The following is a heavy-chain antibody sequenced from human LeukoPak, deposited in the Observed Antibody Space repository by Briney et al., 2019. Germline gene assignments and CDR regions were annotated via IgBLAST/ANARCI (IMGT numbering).Heavy chain of an antibody. V-gene: IGHV1-18*01. D-gene: IGHD3-10*01. CDR3: ARFPYGSGIVDV. J-gene: IGHJ6*04. CDR2: ISAYNGNT. CDR1: GYTFTSYA. Sequence: ASVKVSCKASGYTFTSYAMNWVRQAPGQGLEWMGWISAYNGNTNYAQKLQGRVTMTTDTSTSTAYMELRSLGSDDTAVYYCARFPYGSGIVDVWGKGTTVTVSS.